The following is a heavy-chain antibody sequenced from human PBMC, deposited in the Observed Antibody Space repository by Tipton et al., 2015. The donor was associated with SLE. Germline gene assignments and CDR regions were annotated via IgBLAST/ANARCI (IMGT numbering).Heavy chain of an antibody. J-gene: IGHJ6*02. CDR3: AKALFSYYYGSGRYYDMDV. CDR1: GFTFSSYA. CDR2: IYSGGST. D-gene: IGHD3-10*01. Sequence: SLRLSCAASGFTFSSYAMSWVRQAPGKGLEWVSVIYSGGSTYYADSVKGRFTISRDNSKKTLFLQVNSLRVEDTALYYCAKALFSYYYGSGRYYDMDVWGQGTTVTVSS. V-gene: IGHV3-23*03.